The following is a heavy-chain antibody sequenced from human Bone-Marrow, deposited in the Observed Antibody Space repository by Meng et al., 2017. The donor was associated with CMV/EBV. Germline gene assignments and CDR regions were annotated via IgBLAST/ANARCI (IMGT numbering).Heavy chain of an antibody. CDR2: IYYSGST. CDR3: ARDSRIAARRFDY. J-gene: IGHJ4*02. CDR1: GGSISSYY. V-gene: IGHV4-59*01. D-gene: IGHD6-6*01. Sequence: SETLSLTCTVSGGSISSYYWSWIRQPPGKGLEWIGYIYYSGSTNYNPSLKSRVTISVDTSKNQFSLKLSSVTAADTAVYYCARDSRIAARRFDYWGQGTLFTVSS.